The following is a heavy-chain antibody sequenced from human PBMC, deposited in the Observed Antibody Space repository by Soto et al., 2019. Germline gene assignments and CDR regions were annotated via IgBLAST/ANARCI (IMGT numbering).Heavy chain of an antibody. D-gene: IGHD3-3*01. V-gene: IGHV4-34*08. CDR1: GGNVIGYD. CDR3: ATRITVFGLLIPPFDP. CDR2: INHTGGT. J-gene: IGHJ5*02. Sequence: LETHSLSCAVYGGNVIGYDWNWIRQHHGKGLEWIGEINHTGGTHYNPSLKSRVTMSVDTSKNQFSLRLSSVTAADTAIYYCATRITVFGLLIPPFDPRGQGTQVTLSS.